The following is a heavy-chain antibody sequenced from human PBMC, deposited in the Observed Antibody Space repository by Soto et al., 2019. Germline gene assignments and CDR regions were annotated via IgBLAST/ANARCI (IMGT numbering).Heavy chain of an antibody. CDR1: GFTFNTYW. V-gene: IGHV3-7*04. J-gene: IGHJ4*02. CDR2: IKKDGSET. CDR3: AGGTGWLLDY. Sequence: EVQLVESGGALVQPGGSLRLSCPASGFTFNTYWMNWVRQAPGKGLEWVANIKKDGSETYYLDSVKGRFSISRDNAKNSLYLQITSLRDEDTSMYYCAGGTGWLLDYWGQGTLVTVSS. D-gene: IGHD6-19*01.